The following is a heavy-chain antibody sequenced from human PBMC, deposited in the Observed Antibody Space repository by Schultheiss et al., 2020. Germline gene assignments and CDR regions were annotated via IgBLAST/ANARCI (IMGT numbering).Heavy chain of an antibody. Sequence: SQTLSLTCTVSGGSVSSGSYYWSWIRQPPGKGLEWIGYIYYSGSTNYNPSLKSRVTISVDTSKNQFSLKLSSVTAADTAVYYCARDTLAGGFDYWGQGTLVTVSA. CDR1: GGSVSSGSYY. D-gene: IGHD3-16*01. J-gene: IGHJ4*02. V-gene: IGHV4-61*01. CDR2: IYYSGST. CDR3: ARDTLAGGFDY.